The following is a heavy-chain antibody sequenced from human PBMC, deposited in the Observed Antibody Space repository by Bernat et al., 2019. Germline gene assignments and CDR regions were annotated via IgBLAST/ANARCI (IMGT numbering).Heavy chain of an antibody. Sequence: VQLVESGGGVVQPGGSLRLSCAASGFTFSNYGMHWVRQAPGKGLEWVSYISSSGSTIYYADSVKGRFTISRDNAKNSLYLQMNSLRAEDTAVYYCARAGSPNWNDGAYGYWGQGTLVTVSS. CDR1: GFTFSNYG. D-gene: IGHD1-1*01. CDR3: ARAGSPNWNDGAYGY. CDR2: ISSSGSTI. V-gene: IGHV3-48*04. J-gene: IGHJ4*02.